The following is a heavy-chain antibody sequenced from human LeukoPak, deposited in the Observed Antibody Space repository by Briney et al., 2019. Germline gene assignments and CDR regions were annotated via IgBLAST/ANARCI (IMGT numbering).Heavy chain of an antibody. CDR3: ARSSHYTIPFDS. J-gene: IGHJ5*01. D-gene: IGHD2-2*02. V-gene: IGHV3-74*01. CDR2: INSDGSVT. CDR1: GFRLSSYW. Sequence: GGSLRLSCAASGFRLSSYWMHWVRQAPGKGLVWVSRINSDGSVTSFADSVKGRFTISRDNAKNTVYLQMNSLTVEDTAVYFCARSSHYTIPFDSWGQGMLVTVSS.